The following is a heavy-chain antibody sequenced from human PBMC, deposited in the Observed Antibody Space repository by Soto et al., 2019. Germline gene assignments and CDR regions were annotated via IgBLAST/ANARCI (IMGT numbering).Heavy chain of an antibody. D-gene: IGHD6-13*01. CDR2: ISSSATST. V-gene: IGHV3-23*01. J-gene: IGHJ6*02. CDR3: GVAAPDTLYYYDVDV. CDR1: GFTFGSFG. Sequence: PGGSLRLSCAASGFTFGSFGMCWVRQAPGKGLEWVSSISSSATSTYYADSVKGRFTISRDNSKNTLYLQMNSLRAEDTAVYYCGVAAPDTLYYYDVDVWGQGATVTVSS.